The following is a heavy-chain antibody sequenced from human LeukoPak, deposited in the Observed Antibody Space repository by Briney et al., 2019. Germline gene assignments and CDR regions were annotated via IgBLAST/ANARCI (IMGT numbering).Heavy chain of an antibody. CDR3: ARGGVAAARCDY. J-gene: IGHJ4*02. Sequence: GGSLRLSCAASGFTFSSYAMSWVRQAPGKGLEWVSVISGSGDTTYYADSVKGRFTISRDNAKNSLWLQMNSLQGEDTAVYYCARGGVAAARCDYWGQGTLVTVSS. CDR1: GFTFSSYA. CDR2: ISGSGDTT. D-gene: IGHD6-25*01. V-gene: IGHV3-23*01.